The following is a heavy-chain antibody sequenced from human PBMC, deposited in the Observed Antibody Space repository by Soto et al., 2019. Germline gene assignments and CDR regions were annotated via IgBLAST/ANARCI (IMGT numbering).Heavy chain of an antibody. CDR3: ASGMTPPGAPSWYYFDS. J-gene: IGHJ4*02. D-gene: IGHD2-8*02. V-gene: IGHV4-4*07. CDR1: GDSITGTSY. CDR2: FSLSGTT. Sequence: QVQLQESGPGLMKPSETLALTCTVSGDSITGTSYWSWIRQPAGKGLEWIGRFSLSGTTNYNPSLRSRVTMSADVSKNKFYLRLTSVTAADTALSYCASGMTPPGAPSWYYFDSWGQGTLVTVSS.